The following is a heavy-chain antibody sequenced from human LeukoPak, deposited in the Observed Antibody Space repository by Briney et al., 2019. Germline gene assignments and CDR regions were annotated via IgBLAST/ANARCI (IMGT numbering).Heavy chain of an antibody. J-gene: IGHJ3*02. Sequence: ASVKVSCKASGYTFTSYDINWVRQATGQGLEWMGWMNPNSGNTGYAQKFQGRVTMTRKTTISTAYKELSSLRSEGTAVYYCARAGFAYYDAFDIWGQGTMVTVSS. V-gene: IGHV1-8*01. CDR3: ARAGFAYYDAFDI. D-gene: IGHD2-8*01. CDR1: GYTFTSYD. CDR2: MNPNSGNT.